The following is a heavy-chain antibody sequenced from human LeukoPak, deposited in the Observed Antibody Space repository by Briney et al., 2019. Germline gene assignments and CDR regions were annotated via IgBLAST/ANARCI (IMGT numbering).Heavy chain of an antibody. CDR1: GGTFSSYA. CDR2: IIPIFGIA. CDR3: AISRRSGYCSSTSCYTDYYYYGMDV. V-gene: IGHV1-69*04. J-gene: IGHJ6*02. Sequence: SVKVSCKASGGTFSSYAISWVRQAPGQGLEWMGRIIPIFGIANYAQKFQGRVTITADKSTSTAYVELSSLRSEDTAVYYCAISRRSGYCSSTSCYTDYYYYGMDVWGQGTTVTVSS. D-gene: IGHD2-2*02.